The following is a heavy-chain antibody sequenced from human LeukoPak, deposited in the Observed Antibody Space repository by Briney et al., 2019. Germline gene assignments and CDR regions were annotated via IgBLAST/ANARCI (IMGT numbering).Heavy chain of an antibody. Sequence: SETLSLTCAVHGGSFSGYYWSWIRQPPGKGLEWIGEINHSGSTNYNPSLKSRVTISVDTSKNQFSLKLSSVTAADTAVYYCARGPVYDFWSGYYPADLDYWGQGTLVTVSS. CDR2: INHSGST. J-gene: IGHJ4*02. V-gene: IGHV4-34*01. CDR1: GGSFSGYY. D-gene: IGHD3-3*01. CDR3: ARGPVYDFWSGYYPADLDY.